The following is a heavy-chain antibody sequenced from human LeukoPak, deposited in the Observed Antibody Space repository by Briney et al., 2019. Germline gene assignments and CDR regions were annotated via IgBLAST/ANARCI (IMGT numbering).Heavy chain of an antibody. Sequence: ETLSLTCTVSGGSISSGGYYWSWVRQAPGKGLEWVSAISGSGGSTYYADSVKGRFTISRDNSKNTLYLQMNSLRAEDTAVYYCAKAPAPYFDYWGQGTLVTVSS. CDR2: ISGSGGST. CDR1: GGSISSGGYY. V-gene: IGHV3-23*01. CDR3: AKAPAPYFDY. J-gene: IGHJ4*02.